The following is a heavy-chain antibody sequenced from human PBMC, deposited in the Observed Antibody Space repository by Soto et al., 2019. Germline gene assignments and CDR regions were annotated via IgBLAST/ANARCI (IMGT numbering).Heavy chain of an antibody. CDR3: LGGSSSSN. V-gene: IGHV1-69*02. D-gene: IGHD6-13*01. J-gene: IGHJ4*02. CDR1: GGTFSSYT. CDR2: IIPILGIA. Sequence: QVQLVQSGAEVKKPGSSVKVSCKASGGTFSSYTISWVRQAPGQGLEWMGRIIPILGIANYAQKFQGRVKITADKSTRTAYMELSSLRSEDTAVYYCLGGSSSSNWGQGTLVTVSS.